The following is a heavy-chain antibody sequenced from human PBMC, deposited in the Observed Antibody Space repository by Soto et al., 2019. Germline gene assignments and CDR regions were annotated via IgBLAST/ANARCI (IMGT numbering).Heavy chain of an antibody. CDR3: ARGSNYGDYWFDP. J-gene: IGHJ5*02. D-gene: IGHD4-17*01. V-gene: IGHV4-34*01. CDR1: GGSFSGYY. CDR2: INHSGST. Sequence: SETLSLTCAVYGGSFSGYYWSWIRQPPGKGLEWIGEINHSGSTNYNPPLKSRVTISVDTSKDQFSLKLSSVTAADTAVYYCARGSNYGDYWFDPWGQGTLVTVSS.